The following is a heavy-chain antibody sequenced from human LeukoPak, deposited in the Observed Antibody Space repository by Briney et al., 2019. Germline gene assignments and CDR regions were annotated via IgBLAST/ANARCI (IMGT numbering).Heavy chain of an antibody. CDR1: ELIFRNYA. CDR3: TTDLGSTLS. J-gene: IGHJ4*02. V-gene: IGHV3-15*01. D-gene: IGHD2/OR15-2a*01. CDR2: IKSKTDGGTT. Sequence: GGSLRLSCTASELIFRNYAMTWVRQAPGKGLEWVGRIKSKTDGGTTDYAAPVKGRFTISRDDSKNTLYLQMNSLKTEDTAVYYCTTDLGSTLSWGQGTLVTVSS.